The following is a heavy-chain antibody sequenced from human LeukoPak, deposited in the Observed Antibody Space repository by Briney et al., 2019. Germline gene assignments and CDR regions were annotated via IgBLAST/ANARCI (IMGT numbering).Heavy chain of an antibody. D-gene: IGHD3-10*01. Sequence: PGGSLRLSCAASGFTFSNYGMHWVRQAPGKGPEWVAFIRYDGSNEYYADSVKGRFTISRDNSKNTLYLQMNSLRGEDTAVYYCAKDLHYFGSGTDDKLEYWGQGTLVTVSS. CDR1: GFTFSNYG. CDR3: AKDLHYFGSGTDDKLEY. CDR2: IRYDGSNE. V-gene: IGHV3-30*02. J-gene: IGHJ4*02.